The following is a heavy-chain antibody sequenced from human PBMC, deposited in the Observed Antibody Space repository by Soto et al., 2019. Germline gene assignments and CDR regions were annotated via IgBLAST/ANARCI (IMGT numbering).Heavy chain of an antibody. CDR2: INHSGST. V-gene: IGHV4-34*01. CDR1: VGSFSGYY. D-gene: IGHD3-3*01. Sequence: PSETLSLTCAVYVGSFSGYYWSWIRQPPGKGLEWIGEINHSGSTNYNPSLKSRVTISVDTSKNQFSLKLSSVTAADTAVYYCARTYYDFWSGPGDYGMDVWGQGTTVTVSS. CDR3: ARTYYDFWSGPGDYGMDV. J-gene: IGHJ6*02.